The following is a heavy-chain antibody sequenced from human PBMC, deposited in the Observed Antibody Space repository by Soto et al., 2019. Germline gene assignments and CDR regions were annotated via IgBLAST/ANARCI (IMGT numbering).Heavy chain of an antibody. CDR1: GGTFRNYP. Sequence: QVQLVQSGAEVKKPGSSVKVSCKASGGTFRNYPFSWVRQAPGQGLEWMGGIIPVVGIPNYAQKFQGRVTISADESTSTVYMELSSLRSEDTAVYYWARVLEFRDGYISHFDYWGQGTLVTVSS. J-gene: IGHJ4*02. CDR3: ARVLEFRDGYISHFDY. D-gene: IGHD5-12*01. V-gene: IGHV1-69*01. CDR2: IIPVVGIP.